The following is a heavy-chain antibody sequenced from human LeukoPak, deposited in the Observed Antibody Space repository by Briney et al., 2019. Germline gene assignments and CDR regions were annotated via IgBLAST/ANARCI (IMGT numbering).Heavy chain of an antibody. V-gene: IGHV3-23*01. D-gene: IGHD3-22*01. CDR1: GFTFSSYG. J-gene: IGHJ4*02. CDR2: ISGTGDST. Sequence: QPGGTLRLSCAASGFTFSSYGMSWVRQPPGKGLEWVSAISGTGDSTYYAGSVKGRFTISRDNSKNTLYLQMNSPRAEDTAVYYCAKCSGSSAYYATDYWGQGTLVTVSS. CDR3: AKCSGSSAYYATDY.